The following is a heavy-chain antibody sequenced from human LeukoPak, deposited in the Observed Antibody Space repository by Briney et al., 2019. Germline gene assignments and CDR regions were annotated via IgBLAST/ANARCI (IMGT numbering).Heavy chain of an antibody. CDR3: ARVGSYYDFWSGLYHAFDI. V-gene: IGHV4-38-2*02. CDR2: IYHSGST. Sequence: SETLSLTRTVSGYSISSGYYWGWIRQPPGKGLEWIGSIYHSGSTYYNPSLKSRVTISVDTSKNQFSLKLSSVTAADTAVYYCARVGSYYDFWSGLYHAFDIWGQGTMVTVSS. CDR1: GYSISSGYY. J-gene: IGHJ3*02. D-gene: IGHD3-3*01.